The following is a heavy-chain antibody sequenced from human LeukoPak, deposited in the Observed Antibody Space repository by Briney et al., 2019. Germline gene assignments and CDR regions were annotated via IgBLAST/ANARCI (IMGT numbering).Heavy chain of an antibody. CDR2: INPNSGGT. V-gene: IGHV1-2*02. CDR3: ARAEDIVVVPAAIYDY. Sequence: GASVKVSCKASGYTFTGYYMHWVRQAPGQGLEWMGWINPNSGGTNYAQKFQGRVTMTRDTSISTAYMELSRLGSDDTAVYYCARAEDIVVVPAAIYDYWGQGTLVTVSS. D-gene: IGHD2-2*01. J-gene: IGHJ4*02. CDR1: GYTFTGYY.